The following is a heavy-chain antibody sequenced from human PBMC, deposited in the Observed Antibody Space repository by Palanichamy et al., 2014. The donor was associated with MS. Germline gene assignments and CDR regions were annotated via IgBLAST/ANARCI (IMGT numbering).Heavy chain of an antibody. V-gene: IGHV3-23*01. J-gene: IGHJ4*02. CDR1: GFTFSSYA. Sequence: EVQLLESGGGLVQPGGSLRLSCAASGFTFSSYAMSWVRQAPGKGLEWVSAISGSGGNTYYAGSVKGRFTISRDNSKNTLYLQMNSLRAEDTAVYYCAKDYRVYTAVTGDDWGQGTLVTVSS. CDR2: ISGSGGNT. D-gene: IGHD6-19*01. CDR3: AKDYRVYTAVTGDD.